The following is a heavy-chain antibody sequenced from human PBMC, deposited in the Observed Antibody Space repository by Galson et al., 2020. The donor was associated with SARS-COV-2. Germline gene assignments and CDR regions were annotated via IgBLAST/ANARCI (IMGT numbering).Heavy chain of an antibody. D-gene: IGHD3-10*01. CDR2: ISGSGTDI. V-gene: IGHV3-48*03. CDR3: VRGGRTRLGS. Sequence: SLRLSCAASAFTFSYYDINWVRQVPGKGLEWVSYISGSGTDIYYADSVKGRFTISRDNAKNSLFLQMNSLRADDTAVYYGVRGGRTRLGSWGQGTLVTVSS. CDR1: AFTFSYYD. J-gene: IGHJ4*02.